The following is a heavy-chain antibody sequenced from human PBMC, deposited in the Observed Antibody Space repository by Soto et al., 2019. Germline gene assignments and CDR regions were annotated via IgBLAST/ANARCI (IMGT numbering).Heavy chain of an antibody. J-gene: IGHJ5*02. V-gene: IGHV1-46*01. Sequence: QLVQSGGEVKQPGASVKVSCKAPRDTFTSYYINWVRQAPGQGIEWMGVINPHGGSTAYAQKFKGRVTLTRDTSASTVYMAVSSLTSEDTAMYYCARSSGGNFGIIIEGTNGFAPWGQGTLVTVSS. CDR2: INPHGGST. CDR3: ARSSGGNFGIIIEGTNGFAP. D-gene: IGHD1-26*01. CDR1: RDTFTSYY.